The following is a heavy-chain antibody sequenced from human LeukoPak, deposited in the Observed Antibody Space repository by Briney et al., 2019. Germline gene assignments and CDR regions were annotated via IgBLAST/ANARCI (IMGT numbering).Heavy chain of an antibody. J-gene: IGHJ4*02. D-gene: IGHD3-10*01. CDR3: AKSFMD. V-gene: IGHV3-48*03. CDR1: GLTVSRNY. CDR2: ISSGGTTI. Sequence: GGSLRLSCAATGLTVSRNYMNWVRQAPGKGLEWVSHISSGGTTIYYADSVKGRFTISRDNAKNSLYLQMNGLRAEDTAVYYCAKSFMDWGQGTLVTVSS.